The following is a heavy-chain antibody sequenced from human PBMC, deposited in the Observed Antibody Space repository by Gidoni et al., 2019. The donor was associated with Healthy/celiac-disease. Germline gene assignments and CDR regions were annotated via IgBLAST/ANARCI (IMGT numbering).Heavy chain of an antibody. V-gene: IGHV1-18*04. Sequence: QVQLVQSEAVVKKPGASVKVSCTASGYTFTSYGISWVRQAPGQGLEWMGWISAYNGNTNYAQKLQGRVTMTTDTSTSTAYMELRSLRSDDTAVYYCAGAAGAVRPFPFDYWGQGTLVTVSS. D-gene: IGHD6-13*01. J-gene: IGHJ4*02. CDR2: ISAYNGNT. CDR3: AGAAGAVRPFPFDY. CDR1: GYTFTSYG.